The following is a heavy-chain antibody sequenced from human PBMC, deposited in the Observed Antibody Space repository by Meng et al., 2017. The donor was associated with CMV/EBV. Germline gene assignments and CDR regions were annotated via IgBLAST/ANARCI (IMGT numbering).Heavy chain of an antibody. J-gene: IGHJ4*02. V-gene: IGHV1-69*02. CDR2: IIPILGRA. Sequence: SVKVSCKASGGTFSSYTISWVRQAPGKGLAWMGRIIPILGRANYAQKFQGRVTITADKSTSTDYMALSSLRSEDTAVYYCASLFCVGDCPIEFEGQFDYWGQGTLVTVSS. CDR3: ASLFCVGDCPIEFEGQFDY. CDR1: GGTFSSYT. D-gene: IGHD2-21*01.